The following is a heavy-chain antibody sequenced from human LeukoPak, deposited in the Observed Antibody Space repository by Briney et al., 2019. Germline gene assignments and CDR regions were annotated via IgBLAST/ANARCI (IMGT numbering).Heavy chain of an antibody. CDR1: GYTFTGYY. Sequence: ASVKVSCKASGYTFTGYYMHWVRQAPGQGLEWMGWINPNSGGTNYAQKFQGRVTMTRDTSISTAYMELSRLRSDDTAVYYCARDPGATCVLRFLECQKGNYYYYMDVWGKGTTVTVSS. CDR2: INPNSGGT. D-gene: IGHD3-3*01. V-gene: IGHV1-2*02. J-gene: IGHJ6*03. CDR3: ARDPGATCVLRFLECQKGNYYYYMDV.